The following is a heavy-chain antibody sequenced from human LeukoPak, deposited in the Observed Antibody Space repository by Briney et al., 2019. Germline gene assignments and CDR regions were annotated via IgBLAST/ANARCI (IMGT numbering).Heavy chain of an antibody. CDR1: GGSFSGYY. V-gene: IGHV4-34*01. J-gene: IGHJ4*02. Sequence: MSSETLSLTCAVYGGSFSGYYWSWIRQPPGRGLEWIGEINHSGSTNYNPSLKSRVTISVDTSKNQFSLKLSSVTAADTAVYYCAGYDILTGYSYREYYFDYWGQGTLVTVSS. CDR2: INHSGST. D-gene: IGHD3-9*01. CDR3: AGYDILTGYSYREYYFDY.